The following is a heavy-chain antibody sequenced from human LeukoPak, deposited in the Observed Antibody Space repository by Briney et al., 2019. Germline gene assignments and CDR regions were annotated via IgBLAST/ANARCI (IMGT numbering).Heavy chain of an antibody. CDR3: ATDRVYYYDSMAHWY. CDR1: GFTFSSYA. CDR2: ISGSGGST. J-gene: IGHJ4*02. Sequence: GGSLRLSCAASGFTFSSYAMSWVRQAPGKGLEWVSAISGSGGSTYYADSVKGRFTISRDNSKNTLYLQMNSLRAEDTAVYYCATDRVYYYDSMAHWYWGPGTLVTVSS. D-gene: IGHD3-22*01. V-gene: IGHV3-23*01.